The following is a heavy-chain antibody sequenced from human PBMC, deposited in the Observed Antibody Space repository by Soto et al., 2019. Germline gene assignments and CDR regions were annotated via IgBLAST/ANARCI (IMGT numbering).Heavy chain of an antibody. CDR2: IYYGGST. CDR3: ARGSVAARYNWLDP. J-gene: IGHJ5*02. V-gene: IGHV4-59*01. D-gene: IGHD6-19*01. CDR1: GGSISSYY. Sequence: PSETLSLTCTVSGGSISSYYWSWIRQPPGKGLEWIGYIYYGGSTNSNPSLKSRVTMSVGTSKNQLSLKLTSVTAADTAVYYCARGSVAARYNWLDPWGPGTLVTVS.